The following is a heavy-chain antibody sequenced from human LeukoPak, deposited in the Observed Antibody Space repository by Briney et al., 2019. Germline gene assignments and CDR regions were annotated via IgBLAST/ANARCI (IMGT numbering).Heavy chain of an antibody. D-gene: IGHD5-18*01. CDR1: GDSIMSYY. J-gene: IGHJ4*02. Sequence: SETLSLTCSVSGDSIMSYYWNWLRQSPGKGLEWIGNIHHFGRTEYNSSLRSRVTMFLDSSNNQFSLKLTSVTPTDTAVYYCARGLWTQPGLVPFNYWGQGILVTVSS. CDR2: IHHFGRT. V-gene: IGHV4-59*01. CDR3: ARGLWTQPGLVPFNY.